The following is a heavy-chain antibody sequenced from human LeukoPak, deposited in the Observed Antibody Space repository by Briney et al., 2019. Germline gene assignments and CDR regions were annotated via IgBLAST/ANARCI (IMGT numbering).Heavy chain of an antibody. Sequence: GGSLRLSCAASGFTFSSYGMHWVRQAPGKGLEWVAVIWYDGSNKYYADSVKGRFTISRDNSKNTLYLQMNSLRAEDTAVYYCARAVGYSSSWYNYYYYGMDVWGKGTTVTVSS. D-gene: IGHD6-13*01. J-gene: IGHJ6*04. CDR1: GFTFSSYG. CDR3: ARAVGYSSSWYNYYYYGMDV. CDR2: IWYDGSNK. V-gene: IGHV3-33*01.